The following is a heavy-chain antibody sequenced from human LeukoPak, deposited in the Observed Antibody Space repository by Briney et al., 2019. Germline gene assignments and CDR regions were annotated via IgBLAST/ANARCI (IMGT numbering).Heavy chain of an antibody. V-gene: IGHV3-9*03. J-gene: IGHJ4*02. D-gene: IGHD6-6*01. CDR2: ASCNSGSI. CDR1: GFTFYDYG. CDR3: ANAAGYSSSFLAFFDY. Sequence: GGSLRLSCAAAGFTFYDYGMHWPGQAPGKGLEGGSGASCNSGSIGYADSGKGRFTIARYNAKNSLYPQMNSFRTKDMALYYCANAAGYSSSFLAFFDYWGQGTLVTVSS.